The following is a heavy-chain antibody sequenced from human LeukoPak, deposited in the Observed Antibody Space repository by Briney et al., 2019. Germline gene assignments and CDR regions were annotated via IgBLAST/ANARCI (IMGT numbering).Heavy chain of an antibody. D-gene: IGHD3-16*01. Sequence: GSLRLSCAASGFTFSSYGMHWVRQAPGKGLEWVAVISYDGSNKYYADSVKGRFTISRDNSKNTLYLQMNSLRAEDTAVYYCAKGDLMITFGGVIGYWGQGTLVTVSS. CDR2: ISYDGSNK. CDR1: GFTFSSYG. V-gene: IGHV3-30*18. CDR3: AKGDLMITFGGVIGY. J-gene: IGHJ4*02.